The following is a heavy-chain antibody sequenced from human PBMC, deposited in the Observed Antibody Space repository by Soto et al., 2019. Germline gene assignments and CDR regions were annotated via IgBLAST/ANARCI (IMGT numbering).Heavy chain of an antibody. V-gene: IGHV1-2*02. D-gene: IGHD3-3*01. J-gene: IGHJ6*02. CDR2: INPNSGGT. Sequence: GASVTVSCKASGYTFTGYYMHWVRQAPGQGLEWMGWINPNSGGTNYAQKFQGRVTMTRDTSISTAYMELSRLRSDDTAVYYCARYDFWSGTYGMDVWGQGTTVTVSS. CDR1: GYTFTGYY. CDR3: ARYDFWSGTYGMDV.